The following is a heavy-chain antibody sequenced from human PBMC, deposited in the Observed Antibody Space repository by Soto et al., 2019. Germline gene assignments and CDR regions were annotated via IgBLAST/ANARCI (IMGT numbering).Heavy chain of an antibody. CDR3: FLCSITRHTRWQH. D-gene: IGHD2-21*01. Sequence: SRISQKKGKGLEWVANITQDGSERYYVDSVKGRFTISRDNAKNSLYLQMNSLRAEDTAVYYCFLCSITRHTRWQH. CDR2: ITQDGSER. V-gene: IGHV3-7*03. J-gene: IGHJ1*01.